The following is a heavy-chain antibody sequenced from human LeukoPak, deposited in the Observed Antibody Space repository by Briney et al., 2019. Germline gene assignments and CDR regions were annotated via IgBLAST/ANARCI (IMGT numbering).Heavy chain of an antibody. CDR1: GFTFSSYD. CDR3: AKHHYYDSNAYSWFDP. CDR2: ISGMGRST. J-gene: IGHJ5*02. Sequence: PGGSLRLSCAASGFTFSSYDMSWVRQAPGKGLEWVSGISGMGRSTYYADSVKGRFNISRDNSKNMLYVQMNSLRAEDTAVYYCAKHHYYDSNAYSWFDPWGQGTLVTVSS. D-gene: IGHD3-22*01. V-gene: IGHV3-23*01.